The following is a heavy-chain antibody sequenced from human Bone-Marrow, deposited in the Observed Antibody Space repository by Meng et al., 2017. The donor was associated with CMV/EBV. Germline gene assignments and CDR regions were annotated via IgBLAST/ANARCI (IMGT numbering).Heavy chain of an antibody. CDR1: GGTFSSYA. D-gene: IGHD3-3*01. J-gene: IGHJ5*02. CDR3: SRGPITIFGVVTEALWNWFDP. Sequence: SVKVSCKASGGTFSSYAISWVRQAPGQGLKWMGGIIPIFGTANYAQKLQGRVTITTDESTSTAYMELSSLRSEDTAGYYCSRGPITIFGVVTEALWNWFDPWGQGTLVTVPS. CDR2: IIPIFGTA. V-gene: IGHV1-69*05.